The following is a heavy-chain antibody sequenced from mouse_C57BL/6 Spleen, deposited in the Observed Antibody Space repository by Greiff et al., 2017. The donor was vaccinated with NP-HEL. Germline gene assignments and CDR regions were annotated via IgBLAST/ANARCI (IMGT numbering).Heavy chain of an antibody. CDR1: GYSITSGYY. CDR2: ISYDGSN. CDR3: AKHNRRNYYAMDY. V-gene: IGHV3-6*01. Sequence: EVQLVESGPGLVKPSQSLSLTCSVTGYSITSGYYWNWIRQFPGNKLEWMGYISYDGSNNYNPSLKNRISITRDTSKNQFFLKLNSVTTEDTATYYCAKHNRRNYYAMDYWGQGTSVTVSS. J-gene: IGHJ4*01.